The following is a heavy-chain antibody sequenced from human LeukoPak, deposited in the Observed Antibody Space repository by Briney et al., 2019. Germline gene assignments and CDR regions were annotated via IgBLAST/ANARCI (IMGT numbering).Heavy chain of an antibody. D-gene: IGHD1-14*01. J-gene: IGHJ6*03. CDR3: AKTGFQWGEYFYYMDV. V-gene: IGHV3-30*02. CDR2: IRNDGNEI. CDR1: GFTFTNYA. Sequence: GGSLRLSCAASGFTFTNYAMHWVRQALGKGLEWVSYIRNDGNEIYYADSVKGRFTISRDNSRDTLYFQMNSLIYEDTAVYYCAKTGFQWGEYFYYMDVWGKGTTVTVSS.